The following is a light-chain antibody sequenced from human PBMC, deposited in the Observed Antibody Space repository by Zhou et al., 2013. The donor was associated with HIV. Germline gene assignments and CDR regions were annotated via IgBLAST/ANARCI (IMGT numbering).Light chain of an antibody. J-gene: IGLJ2*01. CDR2: DVS. CDR3: SSYTSSSTVV. V-gene: IGLV2-14*03. Sequence: QSALTQPASVSASPGQSITISCTGTRSDVGSYNYVSWYQQHPGKAPKLIIYDVSNRPSGVSDRFSGSKSGNTASLTISGLQAEDEADYYCSSYTSSSTVVFGGGTKLTVL. CDR1: RSDVGSYNY.